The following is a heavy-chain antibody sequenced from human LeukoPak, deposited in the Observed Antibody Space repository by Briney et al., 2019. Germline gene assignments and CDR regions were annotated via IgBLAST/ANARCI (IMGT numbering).Heavy chain of an antibody. CDR1: GFIFSTNG. J-gene: IGHJ4*02. V-gene: IGHV3-30*02. CDR3: AKDILADIDY. CDR2: IRHDGSIK. D-gene: IGHD2-21*01. Sequence: GGSLRLSCAASGFIFSTNGMYWVRQAPGKGLEWVAFIRHDGSIKNYADSVKGRSTISRDNSKNTPYLQMNSLRAEDTAVYYCAKDILADIDYWGQGTLVTVSS.